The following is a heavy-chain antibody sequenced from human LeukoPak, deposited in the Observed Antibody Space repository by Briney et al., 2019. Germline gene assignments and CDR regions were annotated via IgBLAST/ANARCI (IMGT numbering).Heavy chain of an antibody. V-gene: IGHV4-61*01. Sequence: SETLSLTCTVSDGSVSSGSYYWSWIRQPPGKGPEWIGYIYYSGSTNYNPSLKSRVTISVDTSKNQFSLKLSSVTAADTAVYYCARLYGDYYYYGMDVWGQGTTVTVSS. D-gene: IGHD3-16*02. CDR3: ARLYGDYYYYGMDV. CDR2: IYYSGST. CDR1: DGSVSSGSYY. J-gene: IGHJ6*02.